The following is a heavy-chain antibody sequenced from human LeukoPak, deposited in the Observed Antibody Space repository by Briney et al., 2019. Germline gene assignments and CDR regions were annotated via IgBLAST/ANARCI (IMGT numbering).Heavy chain of an antibody. D-gene: IGHD6-13*01. CDR3: ARDQSSSSWYGYFDY. J-gene: IGHJ4*02. V-gene: IGHV4-30-4*01. Sequence: PSETLSLTCTVSGGSISSGDYYWSWIRQPPGKGLEWIGYIYYSGSTYYNPSLKSRVTISVDTSKNQFSLKLSSVTAADTAVYYCARDQSSSSWYGYFDYWGQGTLVTVSS. CDR1: GGSISSGDYY. CDR2: IYYSGST.